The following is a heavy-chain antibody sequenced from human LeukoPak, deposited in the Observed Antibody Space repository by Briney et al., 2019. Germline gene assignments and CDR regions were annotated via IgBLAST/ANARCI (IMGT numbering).Heavy chain of an antibody. Sequence: GASVKVSCKASGGTFSSYAISWVRQAPGQGLEWMGGIIPIFGTANYAQKFQGRVTITTDESTSTAYMELSSLRSEDTAVYYCARGAYYYDSSGYYLGHWFDPWGQGTLVTVSS. CDR3: ARGAYYYDSSGYYLGHWFDP. CDR1: GGTFSSYA. D-gene: IGHD3-22*01. V-gene: IGHV1-69*05. CDR2: IIPIFGTA. J-gene: IGHJ5*02.